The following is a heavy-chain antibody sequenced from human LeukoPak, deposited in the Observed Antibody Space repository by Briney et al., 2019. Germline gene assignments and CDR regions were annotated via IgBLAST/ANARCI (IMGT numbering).Heavy chain of an antibody. D-gene: IGHD3-9*01. J-gene: IGHJ5*02. Sequence: PSETLSLTCAVYGGSFSGHYWSWIRQPPGKGLEWIGEINHSGSTNYNPSLKSRVTISVDTSKNQFSLKLSSVTAADTAVYYCARGGRYYDILTGYPPSNWFDPWGQGTLVTVSS. V-gene: IGHV4-34*01. CDR1: GGSFSGHY. CDR3: ARGGRYYDILTGYPPSNWFDP. CDR2: INHSGST.